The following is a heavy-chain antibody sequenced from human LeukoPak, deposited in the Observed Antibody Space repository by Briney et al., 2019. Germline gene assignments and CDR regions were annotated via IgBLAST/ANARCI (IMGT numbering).Heavy chain of an antibody. J-gene: IGHJ6*03. V-gene: IGHV1-8*02. Sequence: ASVKVSCKASGGTFSSYDINWVRQATGQGLEWMGWMNPNSGNTGYAQKFQGRVTMTRNTSISTAYMELSSLRSEDTAVYYCARGPHSFYYGSGYLYYYYYMDVWGKGTTVTVSS. CDR3: ARGPHSFYYGSGYLYYYYYMDV. CDR2: MNPNSGNT. CDR1: GGTFSSYD. D-gene: IGHD3-10*01.